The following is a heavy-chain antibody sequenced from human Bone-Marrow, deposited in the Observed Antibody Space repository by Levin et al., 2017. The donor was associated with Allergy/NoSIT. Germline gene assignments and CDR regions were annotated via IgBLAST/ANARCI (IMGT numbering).Heavy chain of an antibody. V-gene: IGHV3-66*02. Sequence: LSLTCAASGFTVSSNYMSWVRQAPGKGLEWVSVIYSGGSTYYADSVKGRFTISRDNSKNTLYLQMNSLRAEDTAVYYCAREEDCSSTSCYWAWGYWGQGTLVTVSS. D-gene: IGHD2-2*01. CDR3: AREEDCSSTSCYWAWGY. CDR1: GFTVSSNY. J-gene: IGHJ4*02. CDR2: IYSGGST.